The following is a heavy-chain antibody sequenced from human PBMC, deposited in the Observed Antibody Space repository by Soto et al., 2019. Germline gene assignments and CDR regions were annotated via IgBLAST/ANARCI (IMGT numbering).Heavy chain of an antibody. CDR2: ISGSGGST. D-gene: IGHD3-10*01. CDR1: GFTFSSYA. V-gene: IGHV3-23*01. J-gene: IGHJ4*02. CDR3: AIDVVAGSTLYFDY. Sequence: PGGSLRLSCAASGFTFSSYAMSWVRQAPGKGLEWVSAISGSGGSTYYADSVKGRFTISRDNSKNTLYLQMNSLRAEDTAVYYCAIDVVAGSTLYFDYWGQGTLVTVSS.